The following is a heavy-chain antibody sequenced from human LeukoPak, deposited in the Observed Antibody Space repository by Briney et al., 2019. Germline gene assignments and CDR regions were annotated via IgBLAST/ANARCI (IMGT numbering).Heavy chain of an antibody. Sequence: GGSLRLSCAASGVTFSSYWMSWVRQAPGKGLEWAANIKEDGSEKYYVDSVKGRFTISRDNAKNSVYLQMNSLRVEDTAVYYCARGRFNYDSTGYSSFYYWGQGTLVTVSS. V-gene: IGHV3-7*01. CDR1: GVTFSSYW. D-gene: IGHD3-22*01. CDR3: ARGRFNYDSTGYSSFYY. J-gene: IGHJ4*02. CDR2: IKEDGSEK.